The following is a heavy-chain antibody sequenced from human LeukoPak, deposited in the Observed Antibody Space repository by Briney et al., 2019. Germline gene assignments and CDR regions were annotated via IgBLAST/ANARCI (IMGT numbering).Heavy chain of an antibody. CDR1: GFTFSSYN. Sequence: GGSLRLSCAASGFTFSSYNMNWVRQAPGKGLEWVSYISSSSRTIYYADSVKGRFTISRDNAKNSLYLQMNSLRAEDTALYYCARAGLYNWNYEGTAYFDYWGQGTLVTVSS. D-gene: IGHD1-7*01. CDR3: ARAGLYNWNYEGTAYFDY. CDR2: ISSSSRTI. V-gene: IGHV3-48*04. J-gene: IGHJ4*02.